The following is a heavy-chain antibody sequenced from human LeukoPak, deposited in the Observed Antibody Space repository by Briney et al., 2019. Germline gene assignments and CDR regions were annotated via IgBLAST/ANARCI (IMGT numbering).Heavy chain of an antibody. D-gene: IGHD3-3*01. Sequence: SETLSLTCTVSGGSISSSSYYWGWIRQPPGKGLEWIGSIYYSGSTYYNPSLKSRVTISVDTSKNQFSLKLSSVTAADTAVYYCARARYYDFWSGYSDHPYYYYGMDVWGQGTTVTVSS. CDR3: ARARYYDFWSGYSDHPYYYYGMDV. V-gene: IGHV4-39*07. J-gene: IGHJ6*02. CDR2: IYYSGST. CDR1: GGSISSSSYY.